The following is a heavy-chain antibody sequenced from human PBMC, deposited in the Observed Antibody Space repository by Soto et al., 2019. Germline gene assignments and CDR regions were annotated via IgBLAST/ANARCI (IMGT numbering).Heavy chain of an antibody. CDR2: FDPEDGET. D-gene: IGHD3-10*01. J-gene: IGHJ4*02. CDR1: GYTLTELS. Sequence: ASVKVSCKVSGYTLTELSMHWVRQAPGKGLEWMGGFDPEDGETIYAQKFQGRVTMTEDTSTDTAYMELSSLRSEDTAVYYCATDSMVQRVIAYWGQGTLVTVSS. V-gene: IGHV1-24*01. CDR3: ATDSMVQRVIAY.